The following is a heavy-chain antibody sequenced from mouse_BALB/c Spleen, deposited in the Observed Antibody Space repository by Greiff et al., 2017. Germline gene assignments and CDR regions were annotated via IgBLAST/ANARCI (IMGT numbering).Heavy chain of an antibody. V-gene: IGHV1-82*01. J-gene: IGHJ4*01. CDR1: GYAFSSSW. CDR3: ASDYDAMDY. CDR2: IYPGDGDT. Sequence: QVQLKESGPELVKPGASVKISCKASGYAFSSSWMNWVKQRPGQGLEWIGRIYPGDGDTNYNVKFKGKATLTADKSSSTAYMQLSSLTSVDSAVYFCASDYDAMDYWGQGTSVTVSS.